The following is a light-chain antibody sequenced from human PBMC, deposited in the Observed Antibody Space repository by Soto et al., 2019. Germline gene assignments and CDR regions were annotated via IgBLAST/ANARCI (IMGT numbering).Light chain of an antibody. J-gene: IGKJ2*01. Sequence: EIVLTQSPGALSLSPGERATLSCRSSQTASSSHLAWYQQKPGQAPRLLIYDASSRATGISDRFSGSGSGTDFTLTISRLESEDFAVYYCQQYGRSPYTVGKGTKVDIK. CDR2: DAS. CDR1: QTASSSH. CDR3: QQYGRSPYT. V-gene: IGKV3-20*01.